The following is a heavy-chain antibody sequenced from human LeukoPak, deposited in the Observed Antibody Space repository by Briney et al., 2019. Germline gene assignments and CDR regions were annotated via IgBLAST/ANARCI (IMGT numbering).Heavy chain of an antibody. V-gene: IGHV3-7*01. CDR3: ARDLQGYSSGWYRGDY. CDR2: IKQDGSEK. Sequence: PGGSLRLSCAASGFTFRTYWMSWVRQAPGKGLEWVAIIKQDGSEKYYVDSVKGRFTISRDNAKSSLYLQMNSLRAEDTAVYYCARDLQGYSSGWYRGDYWGQGTLVTVSS. CDR1: GFTFRTYW. J-gene: IGHJ4*02. D-gene: IGHD6-19*01.